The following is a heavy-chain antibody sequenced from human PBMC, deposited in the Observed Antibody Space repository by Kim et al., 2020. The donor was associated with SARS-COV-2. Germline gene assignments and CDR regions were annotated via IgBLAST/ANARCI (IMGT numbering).Heavy chain of an antibody. Sequence: TYYNPSLKSRGTIAVDTSTNQLSLKLSSVTAADTAVYYCAREGDGGAFDIWGQGTMVTVSS. CDR3: AREGDGGAFDI. CDR2: T. J-gene: IGHJ3*02. D-gene: IGHD2-15*01. V-gene: IGHV4-31*02.